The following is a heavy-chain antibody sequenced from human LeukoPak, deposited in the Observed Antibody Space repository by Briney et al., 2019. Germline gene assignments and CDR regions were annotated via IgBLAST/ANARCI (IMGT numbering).Heavy chain of an antibody. V-gene: IGHV3-21*01. D-gene: IGHD3-22*01. CDR2: ISSSSSYI. CDR1: GFTFSSYW. CDR3: AREGYDSTSDAFDI. Sequence: GGSLRLSCAASGFTFSSYWMNWVRQAPGKGLEWVSSISSSSSYIYYADSVKGRFTISRDNAKNSLYLQMNSLRAEDTAVYYCAREGYDSTSDAFDIWGQGTMVTVSS. J-gene: IGHJ3*02.